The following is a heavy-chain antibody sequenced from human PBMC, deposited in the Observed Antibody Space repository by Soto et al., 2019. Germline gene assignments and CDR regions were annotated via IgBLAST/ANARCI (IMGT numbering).Heavy chain of an antibody. Sequence: SVKVSCKASGCTFSSYAISWVRQAPGQGLEWMGGIIPIFGTANYAQKFQGRVTITADESTSTAYMELSSLRSGDTAVYYCARSLYCSGGNCQTPGYFDYWGQGTLVTVSS. V-gene: IGHV1-69*13. D-gene: IGHD2-15*01. CDR1: GCTFSSYA. J-gene: IGHJ4*02. CDR2: IIPIFGTA. CDR3: ARSLYCSGGNCQTPGYFDY.